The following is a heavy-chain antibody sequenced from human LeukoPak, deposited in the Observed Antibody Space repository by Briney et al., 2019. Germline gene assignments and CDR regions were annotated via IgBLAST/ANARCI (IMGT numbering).Heavy chain of an antibody. Sequence: GGSLRLSCAASGFSFSSYSMNWVRQAPGKGLEWVSYISHTGSTMSYADSVKGRFTISRDNARNSLYLQMNSLRAEDTAVYYCARDGPPGSEDAFDIWGQGTMVTVSS. V-gene: IGHV3-48*04. D-gene: IGHD3-10*01. CDR1: GFSFSSYS. CDR3: ARDGPPGSEDAFDI. CDR2: ISHTGSTM. J-gene: IGHJ3*02.